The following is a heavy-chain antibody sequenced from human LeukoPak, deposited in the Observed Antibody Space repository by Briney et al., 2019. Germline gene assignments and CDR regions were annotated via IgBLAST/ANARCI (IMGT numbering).Heavy chain of an antibody. D-gene: IGHD3-16*02. CDR3: ARESSSQELGYRYNHDAFDI. V-gene: IGHV1-46*01. Sequence: GASVKVSCKASGYTFTNYYFHWVRQAPGQGLEWMGIINPSGGSTSYAQKFQGRVTMTRDTSTSTVYMKLSSLRSDDTAVYYCARESSSQELGYRYNHDAFDIWGQGTMVTVSS. CDR1: GYTFTNYY. J-gene: IGHJ3*02. CDR2: INPSGGST.